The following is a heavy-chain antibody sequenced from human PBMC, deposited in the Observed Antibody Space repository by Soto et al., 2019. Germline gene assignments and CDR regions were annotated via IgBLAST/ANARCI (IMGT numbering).Heavy chain of an antibody. CDR2: IYHSGST. CDR3: ATSRPYICFGP. D-gene: IGHD2-2*01. CDR1: GGSISSGGYS. J-gene: IGHJ5*02. Sequence: PSETLSLTCAVSGGSISSGGYSWSWIRQPPGKGLEWIGYIYHSGSTYYNPSLKSRVTISVDRSKNQFSLKLSSVTAAATAVYYCATSRPYICFGPCGQLTLITVSS. V-gene: IGHV4-30-2*01.